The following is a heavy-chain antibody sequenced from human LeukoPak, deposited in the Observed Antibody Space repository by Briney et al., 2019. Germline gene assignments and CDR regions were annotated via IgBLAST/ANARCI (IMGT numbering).Heavy chain of an antibody. Sequence: GASVKVSCKASGGTFSSYAISWVRQAPGQGLEWMGGIIPIFGIANYAQKFQGRVTITTDESTSTAYMELSSLRSEDTAVYYCARSSPRVPAATYYFDYWGQGTLVTVSS. J-gene: IGHJ4*02. CDR3: ARSSPRVPAATYYFDY. V-gene: IGHV1-69*05. D-gene: IGHD2-2*01. CDR2: IIPIFGIA. CDR1: GGTFSSYA.